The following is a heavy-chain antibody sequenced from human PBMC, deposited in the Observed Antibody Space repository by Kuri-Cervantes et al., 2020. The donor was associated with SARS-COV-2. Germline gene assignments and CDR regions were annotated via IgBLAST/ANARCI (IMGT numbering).Heavy chain of an antibody. Sequence: GGSLRLSCAASGFTFSSYGMHWVRQAPGKGLEWVAFIRYDGSNKYYADSVKGRFTISRDNSKNTLYLQMNSLRAEDTALYYCAKAMVRGVIITYYFDYWGQGTLVTVSS. CDR1: GFTFSSYG. J-gene: IGHJ4*02. V-gene: IGHV3-30*02. CDR3: AKAMVRGVIITYYFDY. CDR2: IRYDGSNK. D-gene: IGHD3-10*01.